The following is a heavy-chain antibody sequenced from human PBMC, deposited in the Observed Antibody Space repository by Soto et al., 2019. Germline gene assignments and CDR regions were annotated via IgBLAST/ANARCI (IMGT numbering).Heavy chain of an antibody. J-gene: IGHJ4*02. CDR1: GFTFSSYS. D-gene: IGHD3-22*01. Sequence: EVQLVESGGGLVKPGGSLRLSCAASGFTFSSYSMNWVRQAPGKGLEWVSSISSSSSYIYYADSVKGRFTISRDNAKKSLYLQMNSLRAEDTAVYYCARGRGGYYYYWGEGTLVTVSS. CDR3: ARGRGGYYYY. V-gene: IGHV3-21*01. CDR2: ISSSSSYI.